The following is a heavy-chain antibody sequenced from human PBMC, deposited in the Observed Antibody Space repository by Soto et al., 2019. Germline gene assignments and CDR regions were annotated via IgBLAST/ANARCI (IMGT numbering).Heavy chain of an antibody. CDR1: GFTFSSYA. J-gene: IGHJ4*02. CDR3: AKGGSALHLGELSFGLFDY. D-gene: IGHD3-16*02. V-gene: IGHV3-23*01. CDR2: ISGSGGST. Sequence: EVQLLESGGGLVQPGGSLRLSCAASGFTFSSYAMSWVRQAPGKGLEWVSAISGSGGSTYYADSVKGRFTISRDNSKNTLYLQMNSLRAEDTAVYYCAKGGSALHLGELSFGLFDYWGQGTLVTVSS.